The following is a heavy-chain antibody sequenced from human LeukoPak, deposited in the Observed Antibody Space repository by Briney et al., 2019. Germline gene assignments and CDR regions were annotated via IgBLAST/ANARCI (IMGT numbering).Heavy chain of an antibody. D-gene: IGHD3/OR15-3a*01. CDR3: ARYLRTGYYSYYYGMDV. Sequence: SETLSLTCTVSGGSISSYYWSWIRQPPGKGLEWIGYIYYSGSTNYSPSLKSRVTISVDTSKNQFSLKLSSVTAADTAVYYCARYLRTGYYSYYYGMDVWGQGTTVTVSS. CDR2: IYYSGST. J-gene: IGHJ6*02. CDR1: GGSISSYY. V-gene: IGHV4-59*01.